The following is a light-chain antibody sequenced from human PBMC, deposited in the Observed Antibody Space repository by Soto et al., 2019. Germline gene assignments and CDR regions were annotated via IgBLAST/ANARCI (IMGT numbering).Light chain of an antibody. CDR1: QHVDRY. CDR2: SAS. J-gene: IGKJ1*01. V-gene: IGKV1-39*01. CDR3: QQSYNITWT. Sequence: DIQMTQSPSSLSASVGDSVAITCRTSQHVDRYLSWYQQIPGRAPKLLIYSASSLVSGVPPRFRGSASGTEFTLSISSLQREDFATYVRQQSYNITWTCGHVTKVDIK.